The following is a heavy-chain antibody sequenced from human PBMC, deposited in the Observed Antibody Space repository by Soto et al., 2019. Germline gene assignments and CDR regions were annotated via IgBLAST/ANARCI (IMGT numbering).Heavy chain of an antibody. CDR1: GYRFTNYW. Sequence: GESLKISCKGSGYRFTNYWIGWGRQMPGKGLEWMGIIYPGDSDTRYSPSFQGQVTISADKSISTAYLQWSSLKASDTAMYYCAGGGVRGVITRTRDYYGMDVWGQGTTVTAP. V-gene: IGHV5-51*01. CDR3: AGGGVRGVITRTRDYYGMDV. J-gene: IGHJ6*02. D-gene: IGHD3-10*01. CDR2: IYPGDSDT.